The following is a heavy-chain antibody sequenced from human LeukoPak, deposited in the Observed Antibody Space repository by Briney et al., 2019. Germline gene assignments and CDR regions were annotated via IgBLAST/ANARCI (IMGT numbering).Heavy chain of an antibody. J-gene: IGHJ4*02. CDR2: IYSGGST. Sequence: GGSLRLSCAASGLTVSSNYMSWVRQAPGKGLEWVSLIYSGGSTYFADSVKGRFIISRDNSKNTLYLQMNSLRAEDTAVYYCARSGGSGSYYAYFDFWGQGTLVTVSS. D-gene: IGHD3-10*01. CDR1: GLTVSSNY. V-gene: IGHV3-66*01. CDR3: ARSGGSGSYYAYFDF.